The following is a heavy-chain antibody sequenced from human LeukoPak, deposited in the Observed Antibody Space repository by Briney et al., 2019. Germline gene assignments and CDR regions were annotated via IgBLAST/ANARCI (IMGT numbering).Heavy chain of an antibody. Sequence: ASVRVSCKASGYTFTGYYMHWVRQAPGQGLEWMGWINPNSGGTNYAQKFQGRVTMTRDTSISTAYMELSRLRSDDTAVYYCARAGYQLLFGAFTPDYYYYMDVWGKGTTVTISS. D-gene: IGHD2-2*01. V-gene: IGHV1-2*02. J-gene: IGHJ6*03. CDR2: INPNSGGT. CDR1: GYTFTGYY. CDR3: ARAGYQLLFGAFTPDYYYYMDV.